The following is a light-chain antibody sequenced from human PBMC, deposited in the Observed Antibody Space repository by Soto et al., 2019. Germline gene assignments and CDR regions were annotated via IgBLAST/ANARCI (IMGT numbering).Light chain of an antibody. CDR3: QQLNAYPLT. J-gene: IGKJ5*01. V-gene: IGKV1-9*01. CDR2: GAS. CDR1: QGISSY. Sequence: DIQLTQSPSFLSASVGDRVTITCRASQGISSYLAWFQQKPGRAPNLLIYGASTLQIVVPSRFSGSGSGTDFTLTISNLQPEDFATYYCQQLNAYPLTFGQGTRLEIK.